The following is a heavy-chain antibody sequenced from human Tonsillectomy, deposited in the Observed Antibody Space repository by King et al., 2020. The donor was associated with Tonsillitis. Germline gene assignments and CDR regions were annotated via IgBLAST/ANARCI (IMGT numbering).Heavy chain of an antibody. Sequence: QLVQSGAEVKKPGSSVKVSCKTSGGTFSSYAITWVRQAPGQGLEWVGVIIPLLGTTNYAQRLQGSVTITADKSTGTAYMELSSLTYEDTAIYYCAREGGLDTSGYYPGDSWGQGTLVTVSS. D-gene: IGHD3-22*01. V-gene: IGHV1-69*14. CDR1: GGTFSSYA. J-gene: IGHJ4*02. CDR2: IIPLLGTT. CDR3: AREGGLDTSGYYPGDS.